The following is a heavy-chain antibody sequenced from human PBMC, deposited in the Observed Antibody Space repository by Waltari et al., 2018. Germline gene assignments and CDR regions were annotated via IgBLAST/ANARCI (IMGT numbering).Heavy chain of an antibody. V-gene: IGHV3-48*04. J-gene: IGHJ4*02. CDR2: IRSSSNTI. D-gene: IGHD6-13*01. CDR1: GFTLSSYS. Sequence: EVQLVESGGGLVQPGGSLRLSCAASGFTLSSYSMNWVRQAPGKGLEWVSYIRSSSNTIYYADSVKGRFTISRDNAKNSLFLQMTRLRAEDTAMYYCARDPGTGDDYWGQGTLVTVSS. CDR3: ARDPGTGDDY.